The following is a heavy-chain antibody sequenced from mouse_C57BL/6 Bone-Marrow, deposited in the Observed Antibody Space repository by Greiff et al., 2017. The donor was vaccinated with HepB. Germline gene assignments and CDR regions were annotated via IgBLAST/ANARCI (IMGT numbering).Heavy chain of an antibody. D-gene: IGHD1-1*01. J-gene: IGHJ3*01. CDR3: TIYYYGSSYSAY. CDR2: ISSGGDYI. CDR1: GFTFSSYA. Sequence: EVNVVESGEGLVKPGGSLKLSCAASGFTFSSYAMSWVRQTPEKRLEWVAYISSGGDYIYYADTVKGRFTISRDNARNTLYLQMSSLKSEDTAMYYCTIYYYGSSYSAYWGQGTLVTVSA. V-gene: IGHV5-9-1*02.